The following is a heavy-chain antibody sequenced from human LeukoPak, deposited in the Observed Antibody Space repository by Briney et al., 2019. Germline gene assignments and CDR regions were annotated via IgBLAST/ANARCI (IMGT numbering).Heavy chain of an antibody. V-gene: IGHV4-59*01. J-gene: IGHJ3*02. CDR3: TSARMLKGRPPAFDI. Sequence: SETLSLTCTVSGGSISSYYWSWIRQPPGKGLEWIGYIYYSGSTNYNPSLKSRVTISVDTSKNQFSLKLSSVTAADTAVYYSTSARMLKGRPPAFDIWGHETMVTVSS. D-gene: IGHD3-10*02. CDR2: IYYSGST. CDR1: GGSISSYY.